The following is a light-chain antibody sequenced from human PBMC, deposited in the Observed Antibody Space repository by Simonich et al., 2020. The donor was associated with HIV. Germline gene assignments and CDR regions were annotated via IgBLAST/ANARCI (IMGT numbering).Light chain of an antibody. J-gene: IGKJ5*01. V-gene: IGKV3-15*01. CDR1: QSVSSN. CDR2: GAS. CDR3: QQYYSTPIS. Sequence: EIVMTQSPATLSVSPGERATLSCRASQSVSSNLAWYQQKPGQAPRLLIYGASTRATGIPARFSGSGSETEFTLTISSLQSEDVAVYYCQQYYSTPISFGQGTRLEIK.